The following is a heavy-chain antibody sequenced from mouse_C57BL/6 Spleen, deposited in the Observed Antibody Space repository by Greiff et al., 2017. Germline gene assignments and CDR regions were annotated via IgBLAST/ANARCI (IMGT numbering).Heavy chain of an antibody. CDR3: ASTTTVFEGFAY. CDR1: GFTFSDFY. Sequence: EVQLMESGGGLVQSGRSLRLSCATSGFTFSDFYMEWVRQAPGKGLEWIAASRNKANDYTTEYSASVKGRFIVSRDTSQSILYLQMNALRAEDTAIYYCASTTTVFEGFAYWGQGTLVTVSA. D-gene: IGHD1-1*01. CDR2: SRNKANDYTT. V-gene: IGHV7-1*01. J-gene: IGHJ3*01.